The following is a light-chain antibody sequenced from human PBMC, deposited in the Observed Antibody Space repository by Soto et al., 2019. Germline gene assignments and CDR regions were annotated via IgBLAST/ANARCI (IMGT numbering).Light chain of an antibody. Sequence: DIQMTQSPSTLSASVGDRVTITCRASQSISKLLAWYQQKPGKAPKLLMYDASTLQGGVPARFSGRGSGTEFTLTISNLQPDDFATYFCQQYNSYSTFGQGTKVEIK. CDR2: DAS. J-gene: IGKJ2*01. V-gene: IGKV1-5*01. CDR1: QSISKL. CDR3: QQYNSYST.